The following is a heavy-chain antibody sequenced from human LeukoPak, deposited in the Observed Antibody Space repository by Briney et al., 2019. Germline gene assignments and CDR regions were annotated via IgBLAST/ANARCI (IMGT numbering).Heavy chain of an antibody. CDR2: INAGNGNT. D-gene: IGHD2-21*02. CDR3: ARRGVTTQYSFYAMAV. J-gene: IGHJ6*02. Sequence: GASVKVSCKASGYTFTSYAMHWVRQAPGQRLEWMGWINAGNGNTKYSQKFQGRVTITRDTSASTAYMELSSLTSEDTAVYYCARRGVTTQYSFYAMAVWGQGTTVTVSS. V-gene: IGHV1-3*01. CDR1: GYTFTSYA.